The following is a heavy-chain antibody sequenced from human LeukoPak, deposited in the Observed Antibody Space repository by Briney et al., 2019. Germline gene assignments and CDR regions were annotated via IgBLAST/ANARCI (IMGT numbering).Heavy chain of an antibody. Sequence: GSLRLSCTASGYNFGEYDLSWFRQAPGKGLEWIGYIHYNGNTYYSPSLTSRVTISLDTSKNQFSLKLSSVTAADTALYYCARFPWSGAPNWFDPWGQGTLVTVSS. D-gene: IGHD3-3*01. CDR3: ARFPWSGAPNWFDP. V-gene: IGHV4-59*01. J-gene: IGHJ5*02. CDR1: GYNFGEYD. CDR2: IHYNGNT.